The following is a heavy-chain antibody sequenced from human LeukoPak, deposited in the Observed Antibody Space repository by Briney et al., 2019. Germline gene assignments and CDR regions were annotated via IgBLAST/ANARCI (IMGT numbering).Heavy chain of an antibody. CDR2: ISYDGNHT. CDR3: ARAKRGLTDY. CDR1: GFTFRNYA. D-gene: IGHD2-8*01. Sequence: PGGSLRLSCAASGFTFRNYAVHWVRQAPGKGLEWVAVISYDGNHTFYADSVKGRFAISRDNSNNTLFLQMSALRADDTAVYYCARAKRGLTDYWGQGTLVTVSS. J-gene: IGHJ4*02. V-gene: IGHV3-30*09.